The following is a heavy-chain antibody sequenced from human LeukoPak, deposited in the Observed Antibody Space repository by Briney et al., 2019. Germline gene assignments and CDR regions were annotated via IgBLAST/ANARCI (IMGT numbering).Heavy chain of an antibody. V-gene: IGHV3-64*01. D-gene: IGHD4-17*01. J-gene: IGHJ3*02. Sequence: GGSLRLSCAASGFTSSSYAMHWVRQAPGKGLEYVSTISSNGGSTYYANSVKGRFTISRDNSKNTLYLQMGSLRAEDMAVYYCARAGYGDYARLGIWGQGTMVPVSS. CDR1: GFTSSSYA. CDR2: ISSNGGST. CDR3: ARAGYGDYARLGI.